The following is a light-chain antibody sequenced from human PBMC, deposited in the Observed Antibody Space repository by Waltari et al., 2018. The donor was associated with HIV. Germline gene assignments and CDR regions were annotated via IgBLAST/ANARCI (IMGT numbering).Light chain of an antibody. Sequence: DIQMTQSPSTLSASVGDRVTITCRASQRISSWLAWYKQKPGKAPKHLIYKASSLESGVPSRLSGSGSVTEFTLTISSLQPDDFATYDCQQYNTYPYTCGQGTKLESK. CDR3: QQYNTYPYT. V-gene: IGKV1-5*03. CDR1: QRISSW. CDR2: KAS. J-gene: IGKJ2*01.